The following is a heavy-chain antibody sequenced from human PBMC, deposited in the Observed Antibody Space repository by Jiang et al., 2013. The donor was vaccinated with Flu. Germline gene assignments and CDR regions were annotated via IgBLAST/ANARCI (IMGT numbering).Heavy chain of an antibody. CDR3: ARSRPYVSGSYYDAFDI. D-gene: IGHD3-10*01. CDR1: GGSVSSGSYY. Sequence: LLKPSETLSLTCSVSGGSVSSGSYYWSWIRQPPGKGLEWIGYIYYSGSTNYNPSLKSRVTISVDTSKNQFSLKLSSVTAADTAMYYCARSRPYVSGSYYDAFDIWGQGAMVTVSS. J-gene: IGHJ3*02. V-gene: IGHV4-61*01. CDR2: IYYSGST.